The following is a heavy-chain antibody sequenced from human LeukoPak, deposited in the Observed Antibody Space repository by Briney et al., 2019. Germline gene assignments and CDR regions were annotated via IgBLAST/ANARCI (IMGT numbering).Heavy chain of an antibody. D-gene: IGHD6-19*01. V-gene: IGHV4-34*01. CDR3: WGGQRLVYYYYMDV. J-gene: IGHJ6*03. CDR2: INHSGST. CDR1: GVSFSSYC. Sequence: AETLSLTCAVYGVSFSSYCWSWVRQPPGKGLEWIGEINHSGSTNYNPAPKSRGTISVDASKNQFSLKLSSLTAADPAGYYCWGGQRLVYYYYMDVWGKGTTVTVSS.